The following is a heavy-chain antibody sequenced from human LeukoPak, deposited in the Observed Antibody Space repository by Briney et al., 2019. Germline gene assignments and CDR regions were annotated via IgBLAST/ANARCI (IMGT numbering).Heavy chain of an antibody. CDR2: IYPYDSDI. CDR3: ARQGVVVPAATHMDV. CDR1: GYNFTTYW. Sequence: GASLQISCKGFGYNFTTYWIAWVRQLPGKGVEFMGSIYPYDSDIRYSPSFQGQVTISADKSITTAYLQWSSLQASDTAMYYCARQGVVVPAATHMDVWGKGTTVTVSS. V-gene: IGHV5-51*01. D-gene: IGHD2-2*01. J-gene: IGHJ6*03.